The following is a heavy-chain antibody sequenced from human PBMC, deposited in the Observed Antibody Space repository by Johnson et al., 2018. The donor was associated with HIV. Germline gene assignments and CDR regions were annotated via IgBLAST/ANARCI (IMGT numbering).Heavy chain of an antibody. CDR3: ARVKSYGNWGSRKGGRESRAAFDI. CDR2: ISYDGSNK. Sequence: QVQLVESGGGVVQPGRSLRLSCAASGFTFSSYAMHWVRQAPGKGLEWVAVISYDGSNKYYVDSVKGRFTISRDNAKNSLYLQMNSLRAEDTAVDYCARVKSYGNWGSRKGGRESRAAFDIWGQGTMVTVSS. CDR1: GFTFSSYA. D-gene: IGHD7-27*01. J-gene: IGHJ3*02. V-gene: IGHV3-30-3*01.